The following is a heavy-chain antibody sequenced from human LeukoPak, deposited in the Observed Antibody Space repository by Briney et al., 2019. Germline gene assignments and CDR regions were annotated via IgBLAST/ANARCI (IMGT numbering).Heavy chain of an antibody. CDR3: ARDGFNSPTAFNY. V-gene: IGHV3-53*01. D-gene: IGHD5-18*01. CDR2: IHSGGST. Sequence: QPGGSLRLSCAASGFTVSSNYMSWVRQAPGKGLEWVSIIHSGGSTYYAESVKGRFTISRDNSKNTLYLQMNSLRAEDTAVYYRARDGFNSPTAFNYWGQGTLVTVSS. CDR1: GFTVSSNY. J-gene: IGHJ4*02.